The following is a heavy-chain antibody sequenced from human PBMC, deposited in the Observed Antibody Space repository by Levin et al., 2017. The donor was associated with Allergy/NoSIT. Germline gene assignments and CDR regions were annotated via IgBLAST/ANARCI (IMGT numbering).Heavy chain of an antibody. CDR1: GFTFSSYG. J-gene: IGHJ4*02. V-gene: IGHV3-33*01. CDR2: IWYDGSNK. Sequence: GGSLRLSCAASGFTFSSYGMHWVRQAPGKGLEWVAVIWYDGSNKYYADSVKGRFTISRDNSKNTLYLQMNSLRAEDTAVYYCARDRVATRRYFDYWGQGTLVTVSS. CDR3: ARDRVATRRYFDY. D-gene: IGHD5-12*01.